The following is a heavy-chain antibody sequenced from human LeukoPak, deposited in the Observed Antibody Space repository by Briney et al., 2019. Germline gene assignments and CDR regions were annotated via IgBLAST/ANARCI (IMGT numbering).Heavy chain of an antibody. Sequence: SQTLSLTCAISGDTVSSTSAAWIWIRQSPWRGLEWVGSTYYSSKWYYDYAMCVIGRLTINADTSKNQFFLRLNSVNHAESDSDYCARITASGSHDYWGQGTLVTVSP. CDR2: TYYSSKWYY. CDR3: ARITASGSHDY. D-gene: IGHD6-25*01. V-gene: IGHV6-1*01. CDR1: GDTVSSTSAA. J-gene: IGHJ4*02.